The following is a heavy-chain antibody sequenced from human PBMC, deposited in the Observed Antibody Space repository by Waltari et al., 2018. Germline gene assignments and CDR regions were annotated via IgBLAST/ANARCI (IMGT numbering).Heavy chain of an antibody. CDR2: IKQDGSEK. J-gene: IGHJ4*02. CDR3: ARGNWAPFDY. V-gene: IGHV3-7*01. Sequence: EVQLVESGGGLVQPGGSLRLSCAASGLTFSSYWMTWVRQAPGKGLEWVAIIKQDGSEKHYGDSVKGRFTISRDNAKNSLYLQMNSLRVEDTAIYYCARGNWAPFDYWGQGTLVTVSS. CDR1: GLTFSSYW. D-gene: IGHD7-27*01.